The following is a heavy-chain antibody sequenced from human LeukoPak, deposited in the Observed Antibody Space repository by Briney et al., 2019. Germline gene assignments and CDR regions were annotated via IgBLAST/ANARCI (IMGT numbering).Heavy chain of an antibody. CDR3: ARGQQDYYDSTFQH. CDR2: INTNTGNP. CDR1: GYTFTSYA. D-gene: IGHD3-22*01. J-gene: IGHJ1*01. Sequence: GASVKVSCKASGYTFTSYAMNWVRQAPGQGLEWMGWINTNTGNPTYAQGFTGRFVFSLDTSVSTAYLQISSLKAEDTAVYYCARGQQDYYDSTFQHWGQGTLVTVSS. V-gene: IGHV7-4-1*02.